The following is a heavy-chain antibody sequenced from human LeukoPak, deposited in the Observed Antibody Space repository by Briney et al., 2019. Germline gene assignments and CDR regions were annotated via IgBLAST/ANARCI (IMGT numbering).Heavy chain of an antibody. CDR1: GYTFTGYY. D-gene: IGHD3-22*01. Sequence: ASVKVSCKASGYTFTGYYMHWVRQAPGQGLEWMGWINPNSGGTNYAQKFQGRVTMTRDTSISTAYMELSRLRSDDTAVYHCARDRPYYYDSSGYYYYGMDVWGQGTTVTVSS. V-gene: IGHV1-2*02. J-gene: IGHJ6*02. CDR2: INPNSGGT. CDR3: ARDRPYYYDSSGYYYYGMDV.